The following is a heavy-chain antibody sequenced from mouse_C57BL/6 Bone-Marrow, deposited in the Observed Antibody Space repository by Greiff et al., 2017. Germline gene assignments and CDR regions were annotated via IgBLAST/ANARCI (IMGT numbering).Heavy chain of an antibody. CDR1: GYAFTNYL. CDR2: INPGSGGT. V-gene: IGHV1-54*01. D-gene: IGHD2-2*01. Sequence: VQLVESGAELVRPGTSVKVSCKASGYAFTNYLIEWVKQRPGQGLEWIGVINPGSGGTNYNEKFKGKATLTADKSSSTAYMQLSSLTSEDSAVYFCVVIYFDYWGQGTTLTVSS. J-gene: IGHJ2*01. CDR3: VVIYFDY.